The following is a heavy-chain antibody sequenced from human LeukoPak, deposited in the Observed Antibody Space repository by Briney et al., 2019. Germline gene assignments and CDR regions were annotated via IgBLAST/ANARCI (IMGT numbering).Heavy chain of an antibody. CDR1: GFTFSSYW. Sequence: GGSLRLSCAASGFTFSSYWMSWVRQAPGKGLEWVANIKQDGSEKYYVDSVKGRFTISRDYAKNSLYLQMNSLRAEDTAVYYCARDPHYGSGSYFFDYWGQGTLVTVSS. CDR2: IKQDGSEK. V-gene: IGHV3-7*01. D-gene: IGHD3-10*01. CDR3: ARDPHYGSGSYFFDY. J-gene: IGHJ4*02.